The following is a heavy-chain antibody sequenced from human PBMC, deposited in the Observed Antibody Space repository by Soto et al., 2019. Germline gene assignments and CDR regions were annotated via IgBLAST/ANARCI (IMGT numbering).Heavy chain of an antibody. V-gene: IGHV3-23*01. D-gene: IGHD3-10*01. CDR3: ARSRNSAVADSFDF. J-gene: IGHJ4*02. CDR1: GFKFSDYA. CDR2: ISGSGGVT. Sequence: PGGSLRLSCTASGFKFSDYAITWVRQAPGEGLEWVSVISGSGGVTYFADSVKGRFTVSRDDSQNTLYLHMNSLRREDTAVYYCARSRNSAVADSFDFWGQGTLVTVSS.